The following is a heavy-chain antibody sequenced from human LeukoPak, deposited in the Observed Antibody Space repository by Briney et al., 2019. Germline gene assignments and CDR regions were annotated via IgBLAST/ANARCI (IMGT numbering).Heavy chain of an antibody. CDR3: ARGPFDGYYFDY. D-gene: IGHD3-22*01. Sequence: ASVKVSCKVSGYTFTSYYMHWVRQAPGQGLEWMGIINPSGGSTSYAQKFQGRVTMTRDTSTSTVYKELSSLRSEDTAVYYCARGPFDGYYFDYWGQGTLVTVSS. J-gene: IGHJ4*02. V-gene: IGHV1-46*01. CDR1: GYTFTSYY. CDR2: INPSGGST.